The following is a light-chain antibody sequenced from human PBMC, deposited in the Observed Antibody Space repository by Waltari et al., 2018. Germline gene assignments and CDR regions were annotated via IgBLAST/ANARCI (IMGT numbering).Light chain of an antibody. V-gene: IGKV1-39*01. CDR3: QQNNSRPRG. J-gene: IGKJ5*01. CDR2: AAS. CDR1: QRISTY. Sequence: DIQLTQSPPSLSASVRDRLPIPCRASQRISTYINWYQQKPGKAPNLLIHAASRLESGVPSRFSGSGSGTDFTLTISSLQPEDFATYYCQQNNSRPRGFGQGTRLEIK.